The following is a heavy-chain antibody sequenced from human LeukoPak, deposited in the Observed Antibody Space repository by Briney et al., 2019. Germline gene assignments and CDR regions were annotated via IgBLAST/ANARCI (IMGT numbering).Heavy chain of an antibody. J-gene: IGHJ4*02. CDR3: AKSDSVVVTAIRDY. CDR1: GYTFTGYF. V-gene: IGHV1-2*02. CDR2: INPNSGAA. D-gene: IGHD2-21*02. Sequence: ASVKVSCKTSGYTFTGYFIHWVRQAPGQGPEWMGWINPNSGAATYAQKFLGRVTMTRDTSINIASMELSRLRSDDTAVYYCAKSDSVVVTAIRDYWGQGTLVTVSS.